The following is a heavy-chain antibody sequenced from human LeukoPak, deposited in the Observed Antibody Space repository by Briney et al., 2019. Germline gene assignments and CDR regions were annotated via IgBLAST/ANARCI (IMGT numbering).Heavy chain of an antibody. CDR3: ARGLRGRRNYYYYYMDV. J-gene: IGHJ6*03. V-gene: IGHV4-34*01. D-gene: IGHD3-16*01. CDR2: INHSGST. Sequence: PSETLSLTCAVYGGSFSGYYWSWIRQPPGKGLEWIGEINHSGSTNYNPSLKSRVTISVDTSKNQFSLKLSSVTAADTAVYYCARGLRGRRNYYYYYMDVWGKGTTVTVSS. CDR1: GGSFSGYY.